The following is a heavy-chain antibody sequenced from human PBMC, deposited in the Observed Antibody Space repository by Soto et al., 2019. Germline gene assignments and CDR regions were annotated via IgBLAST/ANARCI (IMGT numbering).Heavy chain of an antibody. J-gene: IGHJ1*01. D-gene: IGHD3-22*01. CDR3: AREGAYYYDSSGYGPLQH. CDR2: ISSSSSYT. Sequence: SGGSLRLSCAASGFTFSDYYMSWIRQAPGKGLEWVSYISSSSSYTNYADSVKGRFTISRDNAKNSLYLQMNSLRAEDTAVYYCAREGAYYYDSSGYGPLQHWGRGTLVTVSS. CDR1: GFTFSDYY. V-gene: IGHV3-11*06.